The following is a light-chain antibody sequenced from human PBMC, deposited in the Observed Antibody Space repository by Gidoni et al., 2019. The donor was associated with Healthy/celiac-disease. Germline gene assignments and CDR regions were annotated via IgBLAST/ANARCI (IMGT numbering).Light chain of an antibody. Sequence: DIVLTHPPAPLSLSPGERATLSCSASQSVSSYLAWYQQKPGQAPRLLIYDASNRATGIPARFSGSGSGTDFTLTISSLEPEDFAVYYCQQRSNWPLTFGGGTKVEIK. J-gene: IGKJ4*01. V-gene: IGKV3-11*01. CDR1: QSVSSY. CDR2: DAS. CDR3: QQRSNWPLT.